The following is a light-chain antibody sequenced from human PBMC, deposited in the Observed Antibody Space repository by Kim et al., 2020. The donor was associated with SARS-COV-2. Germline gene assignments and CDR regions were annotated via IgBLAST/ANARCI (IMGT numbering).Light chain of an antibody. J-gene: IGLJ3*02. Sequence: QLVLTQSPSASASLGASVKLTCTLSSGHSRNAIAWHQQQPEKGPRYLMKLNSDGSHKRGYGIPDRFSGSSSGAERYLTISSLQSEDEADYYCQTWGTGPWVFGGGTKLTVL. CDR1: SGHSRNA. CDR3: QTWGTGPWV. CDR2: LNSDGSH. V-gene: IGLV4-69*01.